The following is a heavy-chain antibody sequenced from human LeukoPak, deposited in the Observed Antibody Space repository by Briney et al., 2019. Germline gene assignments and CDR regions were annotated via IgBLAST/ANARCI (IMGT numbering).Heavy chain of an antibody. Sequence: GGSLRLSCAASGFTFKNYGMHWVRQAPGKGLQWVAFIRDEGSNRFYANYVEGRFTISKDNSKNTVFLQMNSLRAEDTAVYYCARDLGQYYDTSDNWFDPWGQGTLVTVSS. D-gene: IGHD3-22*01. J-gene: IGHJ5*02. CDR3: ARDLGQYYDTSDNWFDP. V-gene: IGHV3-30*02. CDR1: GFTFKNYG. CDR2: IRDEGSNR.